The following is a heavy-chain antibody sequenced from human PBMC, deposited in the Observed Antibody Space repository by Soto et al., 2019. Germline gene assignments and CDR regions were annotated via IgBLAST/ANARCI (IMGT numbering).Heavy chain of an antibody. CDR3: AGASSRVSSVVAAY. D-gene: IGHD2-15*01. V-gene: IGHV1-69*13. Sequence: SVKVSCKASGGSVSSDPISWVRQAPGQGLEWMGGIIPIFGSPTYAQRFQGRVTITADESSRTAYLELSNLRSDDTAVYYCAGASSRVSSVVAAYWGQGTLVTVSS. CDR2: IIPIFGSP. J-gene: IGHJ4*02. CDR1: GGSVSSDP.